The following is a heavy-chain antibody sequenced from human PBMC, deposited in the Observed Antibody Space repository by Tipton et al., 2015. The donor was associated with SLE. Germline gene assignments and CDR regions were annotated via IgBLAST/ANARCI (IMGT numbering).Heavy chain of an antibody. J-gene: IGHJ4*02. CDR2: ISYDGSNT. V-gene: IGHV3-30-3*01. CDR1: GFTFSDYA. Sequence: SLRLSCAASGFTFSDYAMHWVRQAPGKGLEWVALISYDGSNTWYADSVKGRFTMSRDSSKNTVYLQMNSLRAEDTAVYYCARDSLALRSIDYWGQGTLVTVSS. D-gene: IGHD6-6*01. CDR3: ARDSLALRSIDY.